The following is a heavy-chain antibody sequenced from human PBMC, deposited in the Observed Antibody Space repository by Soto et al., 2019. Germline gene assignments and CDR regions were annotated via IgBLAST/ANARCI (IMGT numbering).Heavy chain of an antibody. J-gene: IGHJ5*02. CDR1: GFTFSSYS. Sequence: GGSLRLSCAASGFTFSSYSMNWVRQAPGKGLEWVSYISSSSSTIYYADSVKGRFTISRDNAKNSLYLQMNSLRAEDTAVYYCARDFWTGIVASWGQGTLVTVSS. CDR2: ISSSSSTI. D-gene: IGHD2-15*01. V-gene: IGHV3-48*01. CDR3: ARDFWTGIVAS.